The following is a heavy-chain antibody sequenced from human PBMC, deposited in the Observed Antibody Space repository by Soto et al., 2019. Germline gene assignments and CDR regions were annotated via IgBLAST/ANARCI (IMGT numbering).Heavy chain of an antibody. CDR2: IHYSGTT. D-gene: IGHD6-13*01. CDR1: GGSMRNYF. CDR3: AAGEASSRNLAPYYLDF. V-gene: IGHV4-59*01. J-gene: IGHJ4*02. Sequence: SETLSLTCTVSGGSMRNYFWTWIRQPPGKGLEWIGYIHYSGTTSFFPSYNPSLRSRVTISEDTSKNRFSLKLLSVTTADTAVYFCAAGEASSRNLAPYYLDFWGQGTLVTVSS.